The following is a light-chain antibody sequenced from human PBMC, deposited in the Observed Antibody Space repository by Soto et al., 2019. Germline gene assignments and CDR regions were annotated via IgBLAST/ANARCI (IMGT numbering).Light chain of an antibody. CDR3: AAWDDSLSGYV. CDR2: EVS. CDR1: SSDVGGYNY. V-gene: IGLV2-8*01. Sequence: QSVLTQPPSASGSPGQSVTISCTGTSSDVGGYNYVSWYQQHPGKAPKLMIYEVSKRPSGVPDRLSGSKSGTSASLVISGLRSEDEADYYCAAWDDSLSGYVFGTGTKVTVL. J-gene: IGLJ1*01.